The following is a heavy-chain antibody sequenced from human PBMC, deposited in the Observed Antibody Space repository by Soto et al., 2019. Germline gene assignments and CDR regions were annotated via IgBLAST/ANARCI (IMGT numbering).Heavy chain of an antibody. CDR3: STSHPVYSGSYRFFDY. V-gene: IGHV3-30*03. J-gene: IGHJ4*02. CDR2: ISYDGSNK. CDR1: GFTFSSYG. D-gene: IGHD1-26*01. Sequence: GGALRLSCAASGFTFSSYGMHWVRQAPGKGLEWVAVISYDGSNKYYADSVKGRFTISRDNSKNTLYLQMNSLRAEDTAVYYCSTSHPVYSGSYRFFDYWGQGTLVTVSS.